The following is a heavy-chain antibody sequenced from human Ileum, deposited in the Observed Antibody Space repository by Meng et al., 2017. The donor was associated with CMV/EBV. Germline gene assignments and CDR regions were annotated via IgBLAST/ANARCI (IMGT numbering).Heavy chain of an antibody. V-gene: IGHV3-15*01. CDR1: GCTFSKSW. Sequence: VLREGSGGGLVKPGGSLRLSCAASGCTFSKSWMRLGRQAPGKGLEWVGRIKTKTDGGAIDYAAPVKDRFTISRDDSTNTLYLQMNSLNTDDTGVYYCSTDLDYWGQGTLVTVSS. D-gene: IGHD3-10*01. CDR3: STDLDY. J-gene: IGHJ4*02. CDR2: IKTKTDGGAI.